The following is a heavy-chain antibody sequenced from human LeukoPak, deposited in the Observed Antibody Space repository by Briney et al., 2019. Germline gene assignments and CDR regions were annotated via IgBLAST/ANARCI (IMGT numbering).Heavy chain of an antibody. D-gene: IGHD3-10*02. CDR2: IKQDGSEK. Sequence: GGSLRLSCAASGFTFSSYWRTWVRQAPGKGLEGGANIKQDGSEKYYVDSVKGRFTISRDNAKNSLYLQMNSLRAEDTAVYYCAELGITMIGGVWGKGTTVTISS. J-gene: IGHJ6*04. CDR3: AELGITMIGGV. V-gene: IGHV3-7*01. CDR1: GFTFSSYW.